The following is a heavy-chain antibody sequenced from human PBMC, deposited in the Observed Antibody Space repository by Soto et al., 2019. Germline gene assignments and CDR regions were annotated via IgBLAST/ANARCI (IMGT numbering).Heavy chain of an antibody. CDR2: ISYDGTNK. J-gene: IGHJ6*02. CDR3: AKDLQSYGDYDYYCYGMDV. V-gene: IGHV3-30*18. Sequence: VQLVESGGGEVQPGRSLTISCAASGFTFSTDGMHWVRQTPGKGLEWVAVISYDGTNKFYSDSVKGRFTISRDNFKNTLTLQMNSLRADDTAVYSCAKDLQSYGDYDYYCYGMDVWGQGTRVTVSS. CDR1: GFTFSTDG. D-gene: IGHD4-17*01.